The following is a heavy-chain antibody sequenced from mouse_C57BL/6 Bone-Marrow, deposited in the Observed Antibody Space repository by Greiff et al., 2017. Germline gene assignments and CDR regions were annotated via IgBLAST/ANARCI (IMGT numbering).Heavy chain of an antibody. CDR2: INPYNGGT. Sequence: EVQLQESGPVLVKPGASVKMSCKASGYTFTDYYMNWVKQSHGKSLEWIGVINPYNGGTSYNQKFKGKATLTVDKSSSTAYMELNSLTSEDSAVYYCAREGSNFYAMGYWGQGTSGTVSS. D-gene: IGHD2-5*01. J-gene: IGHJ4*01. CDR3: AREGSNFYAMGY. V-gene: IGHV1-19*01. CDR1: GYTFTDYY.